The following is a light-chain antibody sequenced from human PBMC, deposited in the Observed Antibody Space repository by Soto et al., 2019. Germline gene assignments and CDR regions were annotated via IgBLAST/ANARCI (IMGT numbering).Light chain of an antibody. J-gene: IGKJ1*01. V-gene: IGKV1-5*03. CDR1: QSIGRN. CDR2: KAS. CDR3: QHYNSYSEA. Sequence: EIQMTQCPASLSASVGDRXXXSXXASQSIGRNLNWYQQKPGKAPTLLIYKASTLKSGVPSRFSGSGSGTEFTLTISSLQPDDFATYYCQHYNSYSEAFGQGTKVDIK.